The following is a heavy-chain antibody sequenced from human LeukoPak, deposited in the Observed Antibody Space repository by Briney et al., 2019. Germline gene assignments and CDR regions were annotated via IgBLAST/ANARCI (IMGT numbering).Heavy chain of an antibody. V-gene: IGHV3-7*05. Sequence: GESLRLSCTASVFTLTTYLMGCVRHAPGKGPEWVANINTDGNEKYYVDSVKRRFTISRDNAKNSVYMQMKRLRSEETAVYYCARWNYCFDDWGQGTLVTVSS. J-gene: IGHJ4*02. CDR2: INTDGNEK. CDR1: VFTLTTYL. CDR3: ARWNYCFDD. D-gene: IGHD3-10*01.